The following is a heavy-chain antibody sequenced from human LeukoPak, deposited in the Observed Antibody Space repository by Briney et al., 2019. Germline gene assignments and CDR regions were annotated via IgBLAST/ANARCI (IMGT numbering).Heavy chain of an antibody. CDR2: IYYSGST. Sequence: KPSETLSLTCTVSGGSISNDYWSWIRQPPGKGLEWIGFIYYSGSTNYNPSLESRVTISVDTSKNQFSLNLNSVTAADTAVYYCARHLKGVMTCFDYWGQGTLVTVSS. CDR1: GGSISNDY. D-gene: IGHD2-21*02. J-gene: IGHJ4*02. CDR3: ARHLKGVMTCFDY. V-gene: IGHV4-59*08.